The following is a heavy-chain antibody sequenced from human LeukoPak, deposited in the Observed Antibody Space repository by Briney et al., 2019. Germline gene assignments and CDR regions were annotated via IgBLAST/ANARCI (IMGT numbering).Heavy chain of an antibody. Sequence: SETLSLTCTVSGGSISSYYWSWIRQPPGKGLEWIGYIYYSGSTNYNPSLKSRVTISVDTSKNQFSLKLSSVTAADTAVYYCARVDGYNYPSYFDYWGQGTLVTVSS. CDR1: GGSISSYY. J-gene: IGHJ4*02. D-gene: IGHD5-24*01. V-gene: IGHV4-59*01. CDR2: IYYSGST. CDR3: ARVDGYNYPSYFDY.